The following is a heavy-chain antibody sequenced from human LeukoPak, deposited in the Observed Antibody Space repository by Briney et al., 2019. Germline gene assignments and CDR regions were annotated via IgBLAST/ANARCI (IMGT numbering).Heavy chain of an antibody. V-gene: IGHV3-20*04. CDR2: INWNGGST. CDR1: GFTFDDYG. D-gene: IGHD2-8*02. J-gene: IGHJ4*02. Sequence: GGSLRLSCAASGFTFDDYGMSWVRQAPGKGLEWVSGINWNGGSTGYADSVKGRFTISRDNAKNSLYLQMNSLRAEDTALYYSASHPGASVGSWFVYWGQGTLVTVSS. CDR3: ASHPGASVGSWFVY.